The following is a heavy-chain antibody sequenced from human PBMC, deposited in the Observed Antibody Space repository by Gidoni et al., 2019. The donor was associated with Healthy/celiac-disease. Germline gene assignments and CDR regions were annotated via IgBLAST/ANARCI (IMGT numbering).Heavy chain of an antibody. D-gene: IGHD6-13*01. J-gene: IGHJ5*02. CDR2: INAGNGNT. Sequence: QVQLVQSGAEVKKPGASVKGSCKASGYPFTSYAMHWVHQAPGQRLEWMGWINAGNGNTKYSQKFQGRVTITRDTSASTAYMELSSLRSEDTAVYYCARGSSSWLNWFDPWGQGTLVTVSS. V-gene: IGHV1-3*01. CDR3: ARGSSSWLNWFDP. CDR1: GYPFTSYA.